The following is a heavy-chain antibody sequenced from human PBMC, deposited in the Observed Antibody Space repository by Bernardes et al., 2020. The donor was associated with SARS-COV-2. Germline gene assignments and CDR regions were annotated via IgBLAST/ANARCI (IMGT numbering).Heavy chain of an antibody. J-gene: IGHJ4*02. CDR3: ARDDSRDYDSDPFDY. CDR1: GFTFSNHN. Sequence: GGSLRLSCAASGFTFSNHNMNWVRQAPGQGLEWVSYISFSSATIYYADSVKGRFTISRDNAKNSLYLQMSSLRDEDTAKYYCARDDSRDYDSDPFDYWGQGTLVTVSS. V-gene: IGHV3-48*02. D-gene: IGHD3-22*01. CDR2: ISFSSATI.